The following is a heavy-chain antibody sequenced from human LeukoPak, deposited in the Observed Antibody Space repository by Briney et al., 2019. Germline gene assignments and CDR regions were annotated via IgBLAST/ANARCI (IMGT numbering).Heavy chain of an antibody. CDR3: ASTSRLSRLTMATTPNFDY. Sequence: SQTLSLTCTVSGGSISSGSYYWSWIRQPAGKGLEWIGRIYTSGSTNYNPSLKSRDTISVDTSKNQFSLKLSSVTAADTAVYYCASTSRLSRLTMATTPNFDYWGQGTLVTVSS. V-gene: IGHV4-61*02. CDR2: IYTSGST. CDR1: GGSISSGSYY. J-gene: IGHJ4*02. D-gene: IGHD5-24*01.